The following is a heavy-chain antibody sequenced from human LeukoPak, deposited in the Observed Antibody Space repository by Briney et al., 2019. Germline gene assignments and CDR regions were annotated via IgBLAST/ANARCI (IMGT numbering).Heavy chain of an antibody. CDR2: IYHSGSI. J-gene: IGHJ6*03. Sequence: SETLSLTCTVSGYSISNGYYWGWIRQPPGKGLEWIGSIYHSGSIYYNPSLKSRVTISVDTSKNQLSLKLSSVTAADTAVYYCAREQPYYDFWSGYSPGYYYMDVWGKGTTVTVSS. D-gene: IGHD3-3*01. V-gene: IGHV4-38-2*02. CDR3: AREQPYYDFWSGYSPGYYYMDV. CDR1: GYSISNGYY.